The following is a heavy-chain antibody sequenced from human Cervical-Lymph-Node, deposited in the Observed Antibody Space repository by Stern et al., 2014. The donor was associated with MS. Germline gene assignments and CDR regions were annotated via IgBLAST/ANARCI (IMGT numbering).Heavy chain of an antibody. Sequence: VQLVQSGAGVKKPGASVTVTCKTSGYRFTTYDCNWVRQAPGQGLEWMGWVNPDSGATGYAPKFQGRLTLTTTTSSKTTSMELRGLRPDDTAVYFCARGGRGAFDVWGQGTVITVSS. V-gene: IGHV1-8*01. CDR1: GYRFTTYD. D-gene: IGHD1-14*01. J-gene: IGHJ3*01. CDR2: VNPDSGAT. CDR3: ARGGRGAFDV.